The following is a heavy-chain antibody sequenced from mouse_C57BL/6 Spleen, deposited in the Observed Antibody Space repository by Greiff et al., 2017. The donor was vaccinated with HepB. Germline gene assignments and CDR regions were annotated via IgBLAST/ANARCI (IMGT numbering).Heavy chain of an antibody. CDR1: GFTFSDYG. Sequence: EVKLVESGGGLVKPGGSLKLSCAASGFTFSDYGMHWVRQAPEKGLEWVAYISSGSSTIYYADTVKGRFTISRDNAKNTLFLQMTSLRSEDTAMYYCARKDTIYSGGRAWFAYWGQETLCTVSA. CDR2: ISSGSSTI. CDR3: ARKDTIYSGGRAWFAY. J-gene: IGHJ3*01. V-gene: IGHV5-17*01. D-gene: IGHD1-1*01.